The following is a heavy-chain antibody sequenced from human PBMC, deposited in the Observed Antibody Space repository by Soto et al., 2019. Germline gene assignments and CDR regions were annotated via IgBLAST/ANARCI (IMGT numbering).Heavy chain of an antibody. J-gene: IGHJ4*02. CDR1: GGSISSGDYY. Sequence: SETLSLTCTVSGGSISSGDYYWSWIRQPPGKGLEWIGYIYYSGSTYYNPSLKSRVTISVDTSKNQFSLKLSSVTAADTAVYYCARVVGCSGGSCYFSFDYWGQGTLVTVSS. CDR2: IYYSGST. CDR3: ARVVGCSGGSCYFSFDY. D-gene: IGHD2-15*01. V-gene: IGHV4-30-4*01.